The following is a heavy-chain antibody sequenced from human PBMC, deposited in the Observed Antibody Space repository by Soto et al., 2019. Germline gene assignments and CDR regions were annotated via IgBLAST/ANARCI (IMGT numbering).Heavy chain of an antibody. CDR2: IYHSGST. CDR3: ASSHAGAHITAAVH. Sequence: QLQLQESGSGLVKPSQTLSLTCAVSGVAISSGGYSWSWIRQPPGKGLEWIGYIYHSGSTYYNPSLKSRVTISVDRSKNQFSLKLSSVTAADTAVYYCASSHAGAHITAAVHWGQGTLVTVSS. D-gene: IGHD6-13*01. CDR1: GVAISSGGYS. J-gene: IGHJ4*02. V-gene: IGHV4-30-2*01.